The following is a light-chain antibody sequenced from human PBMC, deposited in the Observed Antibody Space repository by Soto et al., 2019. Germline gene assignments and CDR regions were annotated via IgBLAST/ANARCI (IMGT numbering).Light chain of an antibody. Sequence: DIQMTHSPSFLSASVGDRVTITCRASHSISSYLNWYQQKPGKAPKLLIYKESTLESGVPSRFSGSGSGTEFTLTISSLQPDDFATYYCPQYNSYRAVGQGTQVDIK. V-gene: IGKV1-5*03. J-gene: IGKJ1*01. CDR3: PQYNSYRA. CDR1: HSISSY. CDR2: KES.